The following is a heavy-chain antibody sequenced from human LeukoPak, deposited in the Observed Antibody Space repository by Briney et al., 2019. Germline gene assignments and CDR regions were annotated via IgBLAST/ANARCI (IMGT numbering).Heavy chain of an antibody. CDR3: TREDF. CDR1: GYTFNNHY. J-gene: IGHJ4*02. CDR2: THPYSGDT. Sequence: ASVKVSCKTSGYTFNNHYIHWVRQAPGQGLEWMGWTHPYSGDTTSAQKFQGRVILTRDTSINTAYMELTSLTSDDTAVYYCTREDFWGQGTPVTVSS. D-gene: IGHD3-3*01. V-gene: IGHV1-2*02.